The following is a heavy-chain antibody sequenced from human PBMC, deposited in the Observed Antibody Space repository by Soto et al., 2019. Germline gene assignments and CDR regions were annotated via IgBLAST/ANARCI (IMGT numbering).Heavy chain of an antibody. CDR3: ARGSGVGGAGMDV. D-gene: IGHD3-10*01. J-gene: IGHJ6*02. CDR2: SFYSGIT. CDR1: GDSINSGDYY. V-gene: IGHV4-30-4*01. Sequence: QVQLQESGPRLVKPLQTLSLTCTVSGDSINSGDYYWSWIRQPPGRGLEWVGYSFYSGITDYNPSLKSRMTISMDTAKNQFSLRLNSVTAADTAVYFCARGSGVGGAGMDVWGQGTTVSVSS.